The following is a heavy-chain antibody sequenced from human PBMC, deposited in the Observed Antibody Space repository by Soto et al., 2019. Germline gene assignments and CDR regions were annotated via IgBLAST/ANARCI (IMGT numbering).Heavy chain of an antibody. CDR2: ITYDGRNK. V-gene: IGHV3-30*04. J-gene: IGHJ5*02. Sequence: GGSLRLSCEASGFTFSTYAMHWVRQAPGKGLEWVAVITYDGRNKYYAGSVKGRFTISRDNSKNTLYLQMNSLRAEDTALYYCARDPHASNWFDPWGQGTLVTVSS. D-gene: IGHD3-16*01. CDR1: GFTFSTYA. CDR3: ARDPHASNWFDP.